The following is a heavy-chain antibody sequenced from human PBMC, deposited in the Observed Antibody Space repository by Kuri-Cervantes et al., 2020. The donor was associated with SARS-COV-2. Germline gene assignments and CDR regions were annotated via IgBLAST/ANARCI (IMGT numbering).Heavy chain of an antibody. V-gene: IGHV3-23*01. J-gene: IGHJ4*02. CDR3: AKSNLGYRSSTSCYSFDY. D-gene: IGHD2-2*02. CDR2: ISGSGGST. CDR1: GFTFSSYS. Sequence: GESLKISCAASGFTFSSYSMNWVRQAPGKGLEWLSVISGSGGSTEHADSVKGRFTISRDNSKNTLYLDMNRLRADDTAVYYCAKSNLGYRSSTSCYSFDYWGQGTLVTVSS.